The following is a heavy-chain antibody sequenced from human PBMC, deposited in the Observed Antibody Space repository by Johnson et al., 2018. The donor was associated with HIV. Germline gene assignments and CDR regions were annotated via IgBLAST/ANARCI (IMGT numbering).Heavy chain of an antibody. CDR2: ISYDGSNK. V-gene: IGHV3-30-3*01. J-gene: IGHJ3*02. CDR1: GFTFSSYA. CDR3: ARDYHPRAKRSCFDI. Sequence: QVQLVECGGGVVQPGRSLRLSCAASGFTFSSYAMHWVRQAPGKGLEWVAVISYDGSNKYYADSVKGRFTISRDNSKNTLYLQMNSLRAEDTAVYYCARDYHPRAKRSCFDIWGQGTMVTVSS. D-gene: IGHD3-10*01.